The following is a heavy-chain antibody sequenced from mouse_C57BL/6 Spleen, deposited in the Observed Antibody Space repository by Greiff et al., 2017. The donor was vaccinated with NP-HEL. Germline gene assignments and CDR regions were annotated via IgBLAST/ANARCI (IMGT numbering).Heavy chain of an antibody. J-gene: IGHJ1*03. CDR1: GYTFTDYN. CDR2: INPNNGGT. CDR3: ARGDYYYGSSFYWYFDV. D-gene: IGHD1-1*01. Sequence: VQLQQSGPELVKPGASVKIPCKASGYTFTDYNMDWVKQSHGKSLEWIGDINPNNGGTIYNQKFKGKATLTVDKSSSTAYMELRSLTSEDTAVYYCARGDYYYGSSFYWYFDVWGTGTTVTVSS. V-gene: IGHV1-18*01.